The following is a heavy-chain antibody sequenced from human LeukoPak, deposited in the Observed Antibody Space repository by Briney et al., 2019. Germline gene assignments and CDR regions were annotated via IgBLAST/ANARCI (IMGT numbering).Heavy chain of an antibody. Sequence: GASVKVSCKASGYTFTGYYMHWVRQAPGQGLEWMGWINPNSGGTNYAQKFQGRVTMTRDTSISTAYMELSRLRSDDTAVYHCARFTSRGIVGAGIDYWGQGTLVTVSS. CDR1: GYTFTGYY. D-gene: IGHD1-26*01. V-gene: IGHV1-2*02. CDR2: INPNSGGT. J-gene: IGHJ4*02. CDR3: ARFTSRGIVGAGIDY.